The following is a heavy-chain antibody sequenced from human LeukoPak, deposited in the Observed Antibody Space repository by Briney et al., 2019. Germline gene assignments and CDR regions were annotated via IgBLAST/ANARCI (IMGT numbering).Heavy chain of an antibody. Sequence: GGSLRLPCAASGFTFSSYSMNWVRQAPGKGLEWVSSISSSSSYIYYADSVKGRFTISRDNAKNSLYLQMNSLRAEDTAVYYCASSQLELKDYYYYYYMDVWGKGTTVTVSS. J-gene: IGHJ6*03. CDR3: ASSQLELKDYYYYYYMDV. CDR1: GFTFSSYS. CDR2: ISSSSSYI. D-gene: IGHD1-1*01. V-gene: IGHV3-21*01.